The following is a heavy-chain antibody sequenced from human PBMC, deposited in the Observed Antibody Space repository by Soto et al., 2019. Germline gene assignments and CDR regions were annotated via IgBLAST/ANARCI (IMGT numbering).Heavy chain of an antibody. Sequence: QPGGSLRLSCAASGFTFRSYAMSWVRQAPGKGLEWVSGISGSGISTHYADSAKGRFTVSRDNSKNTLYLQMNSLRAEDTAVYNCAKEPVGPDWYFDLWGRGTLVTVSS. CDR3: AKEPVGPDWYFDL. V-gene: IGHV3-23*01. CDR1: GFTFRSYA. CDR2: ISGSGIST. J-gene: IGHJ2*01.